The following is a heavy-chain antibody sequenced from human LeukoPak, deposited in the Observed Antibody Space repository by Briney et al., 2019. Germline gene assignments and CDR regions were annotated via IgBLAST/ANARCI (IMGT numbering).Heavy chain of an antibody. CDR2: IYHSGST. V-gene: IGHV4-4*02. D-gene: IGHD4/OR15-4a*01. J-gene: IGHJ4*02. CDR3: ARRVPQFDY. Sequence: GSLRLSCAASGFTFSSYGMHWVRQPPGKGLEWIGEIYHSGSTNYNPSLKSRVTISLDKSKNQFSLKLSSVTAADTAVYYCARRVPQFDYWGQGTLVTVSS. CDR1: GFTFSSYG.